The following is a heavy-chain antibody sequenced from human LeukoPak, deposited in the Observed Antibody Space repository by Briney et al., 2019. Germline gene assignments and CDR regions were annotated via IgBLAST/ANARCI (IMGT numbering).Heavy chain of an antibody. V-gene: IGHV3-30-3*01. Sequence: PGGSLRLSCAASGFTFSSYAMHWVRQAPGKGLEWVAVISYDGSNKYYADSVKGRFTISRDNSKNTLYLQMNSLRAEDTAVYYCARAECNNCGSGSYYNPLYYYYGMDVWGQGTTVTVSS. CDR3: ARAECNNCGSGSYYNPLYYYYGMDV. J-gene: IGHJ6*02. CDR2: ISYDGSNK. D-gene: IGHD3-10*01. CDR1: GFTFSSYA.